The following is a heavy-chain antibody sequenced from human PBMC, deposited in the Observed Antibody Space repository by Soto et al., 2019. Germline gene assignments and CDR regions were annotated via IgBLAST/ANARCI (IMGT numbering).Heavy chain of an antibody. V-gene: IGHV4-34*01. CDR1: GGSFSGYY. Sequence: SETLSLTCAVYGGSFSGYYWSWIRQPPGKGLEWIGEINHSGSTNYNPSLKSRVTISVDTSKNQFSLKLSSVTAADTAVYYCARGGHGYSSSSLDYWGQGTLVTVSS. D-gene: IGHD6-6*01. CDR2: INHSGST. CDR3: ARGGHGYSSSSLDY. J-gene: IGHJ4*02.